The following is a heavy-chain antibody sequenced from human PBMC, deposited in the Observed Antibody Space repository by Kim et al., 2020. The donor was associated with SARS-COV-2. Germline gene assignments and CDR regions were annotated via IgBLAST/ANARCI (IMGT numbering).Heavy chain of an antibody. CDR1: GFTFSSYA. V-gene: IGHV3-64*01. CDR2: ISSNGGST. Sequence: GGSLRLSCAASGFTFSSYAMHWVRQAPGKGLEYVSAISSNGGSTYYANSVKGRFTISRDNSKNTLYLQMGSLRAEDMAVYYCARWYQHDAFDIWGQGTMVTVSS. D-gene: IGHD1-20*01. J-gene: IGHJ3*02. CDR3: ARWYQHDAFDI.